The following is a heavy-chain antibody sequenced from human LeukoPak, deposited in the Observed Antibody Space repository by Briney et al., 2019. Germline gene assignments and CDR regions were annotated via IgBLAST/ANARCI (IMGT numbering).Heavy chain of an antibody. CDR2: INHSGST. D-gene: IGHD5-18*01. Sequence: SETLSLTCAVYGGSFSGYYWSWIRQPPGKGLEWIGEINHSGSTNYNPSLKSRVTISVDTSKNQFSLKLSSVTAADTAVYYCASDHVIQLWLTYWGQGTLVTVSS. CDR1: GGSFSGYY. J-gene: IGHJ4*02. CDR3: ASDHVIQLWLTY. V-gene: IGHV4-34*01.